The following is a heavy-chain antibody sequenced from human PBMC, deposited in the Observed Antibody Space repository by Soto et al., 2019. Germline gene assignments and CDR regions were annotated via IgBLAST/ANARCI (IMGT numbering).Heavy chain of an antibody. CDR1: GYIFTSHY. CDR3: ASEKGGFDI. Sequence: RASVKVSCKASGYIFTSHYMHWMRQAPGQGLEWMGFIAPSVGSTTYAQKFQGRVTMTRDTSSSSVYMELSSLRSEDTAMYYCASEKGGFDIWGQGTVVTVSS. CDR2: IAPSVGST. J-gene: IGHJ3*02. D-gene: IGHD2-15*01. V-gene: IGHV1-46*01.